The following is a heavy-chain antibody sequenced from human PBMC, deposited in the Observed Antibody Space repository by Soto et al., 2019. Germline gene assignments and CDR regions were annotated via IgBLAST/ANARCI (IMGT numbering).Heavy chain of an antibody. CDR1: GGSISSGGYS. Sequence: QLQLQESGSGLVKPSQTLSLTCAVSGGSISSGGYSWSWIRQPPGKGLEWIGYIYHIGSTYYNPSLKSRVTISVDRSKNQFSLKLSSVTAADTAVYYCARGLRGTYCGGDCAFDYWGQGTLVTVSS. D-gene: IGHD2-21*02. J-gene: IGHJ4*02. CDR2: IYHIGST. V-gene: IGHV4-30-2*01. CDR3: ARGLRGTYCGGDCAFDY.